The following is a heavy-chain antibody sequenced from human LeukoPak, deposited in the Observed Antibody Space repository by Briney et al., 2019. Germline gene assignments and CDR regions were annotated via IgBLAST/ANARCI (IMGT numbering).Heavy chain of an antibody. J-gene: IGHJ4*02. V-gene: IGHV1-2*02. CDR1: RYTFTGYY. CDR3: ARAPFGVVIIFDY. CDR2: INPNSGGT. Sequence: ASVKVSCKASRYTFTGYYMHWVRQAPGQGLEWMGWINPNSGGTNYAQKFQGRVTMTRDTSISTAYMELSRLRSDDTAVYYCARAPFGVVIIFDYWGQGTLVTVSS. D-gene: IGHD3-3*01.